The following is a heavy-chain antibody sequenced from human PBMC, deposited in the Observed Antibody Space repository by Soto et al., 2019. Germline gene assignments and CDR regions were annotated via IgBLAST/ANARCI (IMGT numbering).Heavy chain of an antibody. D-gene: IGHD2-2*01. J-gene: IGHJ6*02. Sequence: SVKVSCKASGGTFSGYAISWVRQAPGQGLEWMGGIIPIFGTANYAQKFQGRVTITADESTSTAYMELSSLRSEDTAVYYCAGPIPNQPHYYYYYYGMDVWGQGTTVTVSS. CDR1: GGTFSGYA. CDR2: IIPIFGTA. V-gene: IGHV1-69*13. CDR3: AGPIPNQPHYYYYYYGMDV.